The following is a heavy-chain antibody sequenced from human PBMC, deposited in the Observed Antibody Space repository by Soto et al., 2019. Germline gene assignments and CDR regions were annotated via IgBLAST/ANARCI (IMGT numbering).Heavy chain of an antibody. Sequence: EVQLVESGGGLVQRGGSLRLSCAASGFTFSSYSMNWVRQAPGKGLEWISYISSSSSTIYYADSVKGRFTISRDNAKNSLYLQMNSLRAEDTAVYYCASNNYDCVWGEGKFDYWGQGTLVTVSS. CDR3: ASNNYDCVWGEGKFDY. J-gene: IGHJ4*02. V-gene: IGHV3-48*01. CDR2: ISSSSSTI. D-gene: IGHD3-16*01. CDR1: GFTFSSYS.